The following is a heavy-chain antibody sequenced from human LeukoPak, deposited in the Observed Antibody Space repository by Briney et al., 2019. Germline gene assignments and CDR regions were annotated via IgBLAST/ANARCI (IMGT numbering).Heavy chain of an antibody. Sequence: SEILSLTCTVSGGSISSSSYYWGWIRQPPGKGLEWIGSIYYSGSTYYNPSLKSRVTMSVDTSKNQFSLKLSSVTAADTAVYYCARDTAAGTTYFQHWGQGTLVTVSS. J-gene: IGHJ1*01. V-gene: IGHV4-39*07. D-gene: IGHD6-13*01. CDR3: ARDTAAGTTYFQH. CDR2: IYYSGST. CDR1: GGSISSSSYY.